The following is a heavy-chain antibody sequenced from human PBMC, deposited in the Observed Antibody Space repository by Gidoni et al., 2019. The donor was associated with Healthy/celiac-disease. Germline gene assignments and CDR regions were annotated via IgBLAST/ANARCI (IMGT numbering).Heavy chain of an antibody. V-gene: IGHV1-18*01. D-gene: IGHD4-17*01. Sequence: QVQLVQSGAEVKKPGASVKVSCKASGYTFTSYGISWVRQAPGQGLEWMGWISAYNGNTNYAQKLQGRVTMTTDTSTSTAYMELRSLRSDDTAVYYCARDYKDYGDYWGNWFDPWGQGTLVTVSS. CDR3: ARDYKDYGDYWGNWFDP. CDR2: ISAYNGNT. J-gene: IGHJ5*02. CDR1: GYTFTSYG.